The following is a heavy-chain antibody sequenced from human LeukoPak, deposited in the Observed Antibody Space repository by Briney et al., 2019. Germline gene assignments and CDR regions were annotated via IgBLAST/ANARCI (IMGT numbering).Heavy chain of an antibody. V-gene: IGHV3-11*04. CDR2: ISPRSTTI. Sequence: GGSLKLSCAASGFTFNDRYMTWIRQAPGKGLEWVSYISPRSTTIYYADSVKGRFTISRDNDKNSLYLQMNSLRAEDTAVYYCARVSYSPSPTPFDYWGQGTRVIVSS. CDR1: GFTFNDRY. CDR3: ARVSYSPSPTPFDY. J-gene: IGHJ4*02. D-gene: IGHD2-15*01.